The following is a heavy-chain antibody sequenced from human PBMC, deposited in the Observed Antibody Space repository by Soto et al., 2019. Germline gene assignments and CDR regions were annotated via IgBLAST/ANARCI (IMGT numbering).Heavy chain of an antibody. CDR1: GDSVSSGSYQ. Sequence: PSETLSLTCTVSGDSVSSGSYQWSWIRQSPGKGLEWIGYIYYTGSTNYNPSLKSRVTISVDTSKNQFSLKLTSVTAADTAVYYCARVRLSYYYGSASEDPAPGYYYGMDVWGQGTTVTVSS. D-gene: IGHD3-10*01. V-gene: IGHV4-61*01. CDR2: IYYTGST. J-gene: IGHJ6*02. CDR3: ARVRLSYYYGSASEDPAPGYYYGMDV.